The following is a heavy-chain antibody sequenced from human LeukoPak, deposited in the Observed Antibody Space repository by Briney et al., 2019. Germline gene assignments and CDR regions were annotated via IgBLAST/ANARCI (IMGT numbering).Heavy chain of an antibody. CDR3: ASLRSGSGTFYNDY. D-gene: IGHD3-10*01. V-gene: IGHV3-30*03. CDR1: GFTFRNYG. CDR2: ISYDGSDK. J-gene: IGHJ4*02. Sequence: TGGSLRLSCAASGFTFRNYGMQWVRQTPGKGLEWVTLISYDGSDKYYADSMKGRFSISRDNSKNTLYLQMNSLRAEDTAVYYCASLRSGSGTFYNDYWGQGTLVTVSS.